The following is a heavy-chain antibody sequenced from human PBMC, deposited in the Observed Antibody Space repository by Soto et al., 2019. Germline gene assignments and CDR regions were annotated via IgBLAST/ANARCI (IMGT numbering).Heavy chain of an antibody. CDR1: GFIFTNYW. Sequence: GSLRLSCAASGFIFTNYWMHWVRQVPGRGLVWVSGITHDGSGTKYADSVKGRFTISRDNAKNTVYLQMNSLRPEDTAVYYCATAEVDYWGPGTLVTVSS. J-gene: IGHJ4*02. CDR3: ATAEVDY. CDR2: ITHDGSGT. V-gene: IGHV3-74*01.